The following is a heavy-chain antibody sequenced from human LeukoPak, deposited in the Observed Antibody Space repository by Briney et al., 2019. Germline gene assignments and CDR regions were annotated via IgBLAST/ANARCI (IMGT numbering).Heavy chain of an antibody. V-gene: IGHV4-4*07. CDR3: ARDRYYYDTSGPPLDI. CDR2: IYTSGST. J-gene: IGHJ3*02. D-gene: IGHD3-22*01. Sequence: SETLSLTCTVSGGSISSYYWSWIRQPAGKGLEWIGRIYTSGSTNYNPSLKSRVTMSVDTSKNQFSLKLSSVTAADTAVYYCARDRYYYDTSGPPLDIWGQGTMVTVSS. CDR1: GGSISSYY.